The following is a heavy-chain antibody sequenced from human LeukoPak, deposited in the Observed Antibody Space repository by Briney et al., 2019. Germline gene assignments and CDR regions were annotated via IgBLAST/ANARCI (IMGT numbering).Heavy chain of an antibody. CDR1: GFIFRNYA. CDR2: ITGSGDTT. D-gene: IGHD3-9*01. Sequence: GGPLRVSCAASGFIFRNYAMSWVRQAPGKGVEWVSPITGSGDTTYSADSVKGGFTISRDNSKNTLYVEMNTLRAEDTAIYYCAKWGDYDILTGYYVSDFWGQGTLVTVSS. J-gene: IGHJ4*02. CDR3: AKWGDYDILTGYYVSDF. V-gene: IGHV3-23*01.